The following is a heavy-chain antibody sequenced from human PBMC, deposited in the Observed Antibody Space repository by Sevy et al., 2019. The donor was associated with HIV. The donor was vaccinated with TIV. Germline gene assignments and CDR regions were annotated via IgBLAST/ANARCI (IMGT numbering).Heavy chain of an antibody. V-gene: IGHV3-23*01. J-gene: IGHJ3*02. CDR3: AKEGLRPYDSSSYYAGPDAFHI. CDR2: ISRSGGRT. CDR1: GFTFSSYG. Sequence: GGSLRLSCAAPGFTFSSYGMSWVRQAPGKGLEGVSAISRSGGRTYYADSVKGRFTISRDNSKNTLYLQMNSLRAEDTAVHYCAKEGLRPYDSSSYYAGPDAFHIWGQGTMVTVSS. D-gene: IGHD3-22*01.